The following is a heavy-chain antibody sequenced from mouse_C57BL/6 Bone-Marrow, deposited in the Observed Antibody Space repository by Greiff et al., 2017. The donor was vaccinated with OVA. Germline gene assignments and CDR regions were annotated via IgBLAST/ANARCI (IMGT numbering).Heavy chain of an antibody. Sequence: QVQLQQPGAELVKPGASVKVSCKASGYTFTSYWMHWVKQRPGQGLEWIGRSHPSDSYTNYNQKFKGKATLTVDKSSSTAYMQLSSLTSEYSAVYYCAINPSYYYGSSCYAMDYWGQGTSVTVSS. CDR1: GYTFTSYW. V-gene: IGHV1-74*01. J-gene: IGHJ4*01. CDR3: AINPSYYYGSSCYAMDY. CDR2: SHPSDSYT. D-gene: IGHD1-1*01.